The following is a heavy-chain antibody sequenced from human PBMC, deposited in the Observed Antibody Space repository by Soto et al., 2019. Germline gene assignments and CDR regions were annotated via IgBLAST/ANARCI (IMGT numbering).Heavy chain of an antibody. V-gene: IGHV2-5*02. CDR2: IYWDDDK. CDR3: ARYTVTAYYFDY. CDR1: GFSLSTSGVG. D-gene: IGHD4-17*01. J-gene: IGHJ4*02. Sequence: QITLKESGPTLVKPTQTLTLTCTFSGFSLSTSGVGVGWIRQPPGKALEWLALIYWDDDKRYSPSLKIRLTFTKDTSKNQVVLTMTNMDPVDTGTYYCARYTVTAYYFDYWGQGTLVTVSS.